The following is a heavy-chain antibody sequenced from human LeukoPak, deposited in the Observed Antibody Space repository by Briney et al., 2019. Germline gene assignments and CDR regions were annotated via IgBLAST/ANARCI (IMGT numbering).Heavy chain of an antibody. J-gene: IGHJ4*02. CDR1: GGSISRFSYY. D-gene: IGHD4-17*01. CDR3: ARATPPRSYEYGDSRSFDY. Sequence: SQTLCLTCTVFGGSISRFSYYWGWIRQPPGKGLEWIVSIFYIGSATYNPSLTSRVTISLDTSKNQSSPKLTSLTAADTAVYYCARATPPRSYEYGDSRSFDYWGQGTLVTVSS. V-gene: IGHV4-39*01. CDR2: IFYIGSA.